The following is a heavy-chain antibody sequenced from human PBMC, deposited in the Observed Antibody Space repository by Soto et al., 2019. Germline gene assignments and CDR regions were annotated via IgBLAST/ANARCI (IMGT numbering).Heavy chain of an antibody. D-gene: IGHD3-3*01. CDR3: ARDFIIPPKITIFGFDY. CDR1: GFTFSSYS. Sequence: EVQLVESGGGLVKPGGSLRLSCAASGFTFSSYSKNWVRQAPGKGLEWVSSISSSSSYIYYADSVKGRFTISRDNAKNSLYLQMNSLRAEDTAVYYCARDFIIPPKITIFGFDYWGQGTLVTVSS. J-gene: IGHJ4*02. V-gene: IGHV3-21*01. CDR2: ISSSSSYI.